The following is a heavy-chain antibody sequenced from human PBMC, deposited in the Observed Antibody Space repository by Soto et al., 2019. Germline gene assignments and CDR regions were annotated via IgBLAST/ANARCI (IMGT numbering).Heavy chain of an antibody. CDR2: INTGKGHT. Sequence: VQLVQSGAEVMQPGASVKISCKASGYRFSDYPIHWLRQAPGQGLEWMAWINTGKGHTKYSQKSQGRVTLSSDTSASTVYMQLSSLRSDDTAIYYCAREPLTPTRNWFDSWGQGTLVTVSS. V-gene: IGHV1-3*04. CDR1: GYRFSDYP. J-gene: IGHJ5*01. CDR3: AREPLTPTRNWFDS. D-gene: IGHD3-9*01.